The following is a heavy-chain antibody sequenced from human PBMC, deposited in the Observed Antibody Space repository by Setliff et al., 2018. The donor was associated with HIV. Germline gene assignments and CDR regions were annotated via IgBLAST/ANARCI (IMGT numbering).Heavy chain of an antibody. J-gene: IGHJ1*01. D-gene: IGHD6-13*01. Sequence: ASVKVSCKVSGYTLSELSVHWVRQAPGKGLEWMGGFDPEDGERIYAQKFQDRVTMTEDTSSDTAYMEMSGLTSEDTAMYYCATDPGYSSTWYSESFQHWGQGTVVTV. CDR3: ATDPGYSSTWYSESFQH. CDR1: GYTLSELS. CDR2: FDPEDGER. V-gene: IGHV1-24*01.